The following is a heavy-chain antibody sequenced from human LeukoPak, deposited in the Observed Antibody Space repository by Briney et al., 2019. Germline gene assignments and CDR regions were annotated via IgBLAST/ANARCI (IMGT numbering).Heavy chain of an antibody. CDR3: ARVRYSSSWYGINWFDP. CDR1: GGSISSYY. CDR2: INHSGST. V-gene: IGHV4-34*01. D-gene: IGHD6-13*01. J-gene: IGHJ5*02. Sequence: SETLSLTCTVSGGSISSYYWSWIRQPPGKGLEWIGEINHSGSTNYNPSLKSRVTISVDTSKNQFSLKLSSVTAADTAVYYCARVRYSSSWYGINWFDPWGQGTLVTVSS.